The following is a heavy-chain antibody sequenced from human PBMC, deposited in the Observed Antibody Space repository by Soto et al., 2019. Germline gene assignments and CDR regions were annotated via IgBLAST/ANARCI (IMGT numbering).Heavy chain of an antibody. Sequence: ESGGGVVQPGRSLRLSCAASGFTFSSYAMHWVRQAPGKGLEWVAVISYDGSNKYYADSVKGRFTISRDNSKNTLYLQMNSLRAEDTAVYYCARDPMVRGVTQYYFDYWGQGTLVTVSS. CDR3: ARDPMVRGVTQYYFDY. CDR2: ISYDGSNK. V-gene: IGHV3-30-3*01. D-gene: IGHD3-10*01. CDR1: GFTFSSYA. J-gene: IGHJ4*02.